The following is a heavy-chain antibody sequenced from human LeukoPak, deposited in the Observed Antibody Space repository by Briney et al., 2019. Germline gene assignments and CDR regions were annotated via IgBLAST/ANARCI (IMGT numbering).Heavy chain of an antibody. V-gene: IGHV4-39*01. CDR2: IYYSGST. CDR1: GGSISSSSYY. Sequence: SETLSLTCTVSGGSISSSSYYWGWIRQPPGKGLEWIGSIYYSGSTYYNPSLKSRVTISVDTSKNQFSLKLSSVTAADTAVYYCASYSSGYYYVLDYWSQGTLVTVSS. CDR3: ASYSSGYYYVLDY. J-gene: IGHJ4*02. D-gene: IGHD3-22*01.